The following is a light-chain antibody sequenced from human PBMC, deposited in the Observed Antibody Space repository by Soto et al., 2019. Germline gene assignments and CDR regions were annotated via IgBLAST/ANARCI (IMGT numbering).Light chain of an antibody. V-gene: IGKV3-11*01. CDR2: DAS. J-gene: IGKJ4*01. CDR1: QSVSSY. Sequence: EIVLTQSPATLSLSPGERATLSCRASQSVSSYLAWYQQKPGQAPRLLIYDASNRATGIPARFSGSGSGTAFTLTISSLEPEDFAVYYCQQRSNGPSTFGGGTKVEIK. CDR3: QQRSNGPST.